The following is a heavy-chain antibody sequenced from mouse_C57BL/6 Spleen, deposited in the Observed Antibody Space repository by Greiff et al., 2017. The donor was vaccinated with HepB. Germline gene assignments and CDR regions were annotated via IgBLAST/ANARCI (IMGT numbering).Heavy chain of an antibody. Sequence: DVQLVESGGDLVKPGGSLKLSCAASGFTFSSYGMSWVRQTPDKRLEWVATISSGGSYTYYQDSVKGRFTISRDNAKNTLYLQMSSLKSEDTAMYYCARQGAYYSNFYALAYWGHGTSVPVSS. CDR2: ISSGGSYT. CDR3: ARQGAYYSNFYALAY. J-gene: IGHJ4*01. V-gene: IGHV5-6*01. CDR1: GFTFSSYG. D-gene: IGHD2-5*01.